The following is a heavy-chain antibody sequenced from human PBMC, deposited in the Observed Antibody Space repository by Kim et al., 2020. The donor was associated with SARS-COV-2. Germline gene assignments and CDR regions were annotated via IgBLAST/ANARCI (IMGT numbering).Heavy chain of an antibody. V-gene: IGHV3-30*04. J-gene: IGHJ6*02. Sequence: GGSLRLSCAASGFTFSSYAMHWVRQAPGKGLEWVAVISYDGSKKYYADSVKGRFTISRDNSKNTLYLQMNILRAEDTAVYYCAREGVMTTVTTHYYGMDVWGQGTTVTVSS. D-gene: IGHD4-17*01. CDR3: AREGVMTTVTTHYYGMDV. CDR2: ISYDGSKK. CDR1: GFTFSSYA.